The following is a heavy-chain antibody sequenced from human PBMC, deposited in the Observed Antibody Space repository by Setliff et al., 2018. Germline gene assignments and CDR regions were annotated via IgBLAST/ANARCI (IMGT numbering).Heavy chain of an antibody. Sequence: GGSLRLSCAASGFTFSSYNMDWVRQAPGKGLVWVARISTDGSSITYADSVKGRFTISRDNARNTLYLQMNSLTAEDTAVYYCARVGSKPQLGWFDPWGQGTLVTVSS. D-gene: IGHD1-26*01. CDR3: ARVGSKPQLGWFDP. J-gene: IGHJ5*02. CDR2: ISTDGSSI. V-gene: IGHV3-74*03. CDR1: GFTFSSYN.